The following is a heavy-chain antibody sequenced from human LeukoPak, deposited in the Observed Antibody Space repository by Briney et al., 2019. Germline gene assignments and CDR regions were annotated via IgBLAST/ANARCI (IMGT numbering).Heavy chain of an antibody. D-gene: IGHD6-6*01. J-gene: IGHJ5*02. CDR1: GGTFSSYA. CDR2: ISAYNGNT. Sequence: ASVKVSCKASGGTFSSYAISWVRQDPGQGLEWMGWISAYNGNTNYAQKLQGRVTMTTDTSTSTAYMELRSLRSDDTAVYYCARSRPIAARGSYWFDPWGQGTLATVSS. CDR3: ARSRPIAARGSYWFDP. V-gene: IGHV1-18*01.